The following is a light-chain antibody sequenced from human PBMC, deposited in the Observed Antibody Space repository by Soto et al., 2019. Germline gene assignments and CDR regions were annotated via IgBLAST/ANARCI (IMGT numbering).Light chain of an antibody. CDR2: DAS. CDR1: QDIRKY. V-gene: IGKV1-39*01. Sequence: DIQMTQSPSSLSASVGDRVTITCQASQDIRKYLNWYQQKPGKAPKLLIYDASNLQSGVPSRFTGSGSGTEFTLTITSLQPGDFATYYCQQTYTTPLTFGGGTKVDIK. CDR3: QQTYTTPLT. J-gene: IGKJ4*01.